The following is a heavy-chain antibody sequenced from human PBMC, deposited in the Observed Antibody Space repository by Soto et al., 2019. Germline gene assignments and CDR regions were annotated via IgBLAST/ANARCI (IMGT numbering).Heavy chain of an antibody. CDR1: GFTVSSNY. CDR3: ASALYYYDSSGYYSFDY. Sequence: ESGGGLIQPGGSLRLSCAASGFTVSSNYMSWVRQAPGKGLEWVSVIYSGGSTYYADSVKGRFTISRDNSKNTLYLQMNSLRAEDTAVYYCASALYYYDSSGYYSFDYWGQGTLVTVSS. V-gene: IGHV3-53*01. CDR2: IYSGGST. J-gene: IGHJ4*02. D-gene: IGHD3-22*01.